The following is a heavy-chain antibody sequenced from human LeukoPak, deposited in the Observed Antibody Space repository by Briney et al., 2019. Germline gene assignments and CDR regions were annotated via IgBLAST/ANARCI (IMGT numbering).Heavy chain of an antibody. J-gene: IGHJ6*02. CDR2: LSGTGGST. CDR3: ARRNAMDV. V-gene: IGHV3-23*01. CDR1: GFTFSNYA. Sequence: GGSLRLSCAASGFTFSNYAMSWVRQAPGKGLEWVSTLSGTGGSTYYADSVKGRFTISRDNSKNTLYLQVSSLRAEDTAVYYCARRNAMDVWGQGTTVIVFS.